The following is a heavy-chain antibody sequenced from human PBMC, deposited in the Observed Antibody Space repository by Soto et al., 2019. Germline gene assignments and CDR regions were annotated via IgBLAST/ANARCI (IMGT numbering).Heavy chain of an antibody. Sequence: GGSLRLSCAASGFTFSSYAMHWVRQAPGKGLEWVAVISYDGSNKYYADSVKCRFTISRDNSKNTLYLQMNSLRAEDTAVYYCARVAAIVGATWDYWGQGTLVTVSS. CDR3: ARVAAIVGATWDY. D-gene: IGHD1-26*01. V-gene: IGHV3-30-3*01. J-gene: IGHJ4*02. CDR2: ISYDGSNK. CDR1: GFTFSSYA.